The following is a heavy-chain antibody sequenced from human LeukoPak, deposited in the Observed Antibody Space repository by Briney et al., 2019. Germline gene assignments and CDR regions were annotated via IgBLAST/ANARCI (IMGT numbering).Heavy chain of an antibody. V-gene: IGHV3-21*04. CDR1: GFTFNNYS. CDR3: AKRKYDSSG. Sequence: PVGSLRLSCAASGFTFNNYSMNWVRQAPGKGLEWVSAISGSGSYIYYADAVKGRFIISRDNTKNSLYLQMNSLRAEDTAVYYCAKRKYDSSGWGQGTLVTVSS. CDR2: ISGSGSYI. J-gene: IGHJ4*02. D-gene: IGHD3-22*01.